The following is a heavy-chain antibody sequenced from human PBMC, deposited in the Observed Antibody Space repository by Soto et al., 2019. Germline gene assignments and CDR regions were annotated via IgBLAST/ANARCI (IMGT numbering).Heavy chain of an antibody. Sequence: EVQLVESGGGLVKPGGSLRLSCAASGFTFSTYGMSWVRQAPGKGLEWVSSITSGSDYIYYADSLKGRFTISRDNAQNSLFLQMNSLRVEDTAVYFCARVGGYTYPNDSWGQGTLVTVSS. CDR1: GFTFSTYG. J-gene: IGHJ4*02. CDR2: ITSGSDYI. CDR3: ARVGGYTYPNDS. V-gene: IGHV3-21*01. D-gene: IGHD5-12*01.